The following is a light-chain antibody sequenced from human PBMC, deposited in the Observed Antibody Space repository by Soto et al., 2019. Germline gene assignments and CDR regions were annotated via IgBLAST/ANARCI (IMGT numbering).Light chain of an antibody. J-gene: IGKJ3*01. CDR3: QQSFSARPT. CDR1: QSITTY. CDR2: AAS. V-gene: IGKV1-39*01. Sequence: DIQMTQSPSSLSASVGDRVTITCRTSQSITTYLNWFQQKPGKAPKLLVYAASSLQSGVPSRFSGSGSGTDFTLTISSLQPEDFATYDCQQSFSARPTFGPGTKVAIK.